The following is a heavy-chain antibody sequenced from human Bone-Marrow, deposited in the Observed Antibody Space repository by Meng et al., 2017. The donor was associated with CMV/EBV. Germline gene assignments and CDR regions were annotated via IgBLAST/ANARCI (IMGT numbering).Heavy chain of an antibody. V-gene: IGHV3-21*01. CDR3: ARDLEIALFDY. J-gene: IGHJ4*02. CDR1: GFTFSSYS. CDR2: ISSSSSYI. Sequence: GESLKIPCAASGFTFSSYSMNWVRQAPGKGLEWVSSISSSSSYIYYADSVKGRFTISRDNAKNSLYLQMNSLRAEDTAVYYCARDLEIALFDYWGQGTLVTVSS. D-gene: IGHD1-1*01.